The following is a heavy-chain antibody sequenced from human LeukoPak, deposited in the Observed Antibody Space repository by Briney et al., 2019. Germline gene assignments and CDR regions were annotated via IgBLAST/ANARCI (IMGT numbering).Heavy chain of an antibody. CDR3: ARAPRGVMRRFDY. Sequence: SQTLSLTCTVSGGSISSGDYYWSWIRQPPGKGLEWIGYIYYSGSTYYNPSLKSRVTISVDTSKNQFSLKLSSVTAADTAVYYCARAPRGVMRRFDYWGQGTLVTVSS. V-gene: IGHV4-30-4*01. CDR2: IYYSGST. D-gene: IGHD3-16*01. J-gene: IGHJ4*02. CDR1: GGSISSGDYY.